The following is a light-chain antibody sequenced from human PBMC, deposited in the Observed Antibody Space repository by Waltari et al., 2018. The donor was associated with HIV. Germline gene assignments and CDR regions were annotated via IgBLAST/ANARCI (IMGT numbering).Light chain of an antibody. Sequence: QSALTQSASVSGSPGQSITISCTGTSSDVGGSNYVPWYKQHPGKAPKLVIYNVSNRPSGVSKRFSGSKSGNTASLTISGLQAEDEAEYYCSSYTSSNTVIFGGGTRVTVL. CDR1: SSDVGGSNY. CDR3: SSYTSSNTVI. CDR2: NVS. J-gene: IGLJ2*01. V-gene: IGLV2-14*01.